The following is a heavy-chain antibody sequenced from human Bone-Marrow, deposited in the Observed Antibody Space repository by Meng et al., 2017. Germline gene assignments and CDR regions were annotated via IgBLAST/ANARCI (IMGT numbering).Heavy chain of an antibody. CDR3: AREAGRDGYATPNFDH. V-gene: IGHV4-31*03. D-gene: IGHD5-24*01. J-gene: IGHJ4*02. Sequence: QLQLQESDSGPVKPSTTLSLTCPVPGGSIGSGGYYWSWIRQHPGKGLEWIGYIYYTGSTFYNPSLKSRLTISVDTSKNQFSLKLISATAADTAVYYCAREAGRDGYATPNFDHWGQGTLVTVSS. CDR1: GGSIGSGGYY. CDR2: IYYTGST.